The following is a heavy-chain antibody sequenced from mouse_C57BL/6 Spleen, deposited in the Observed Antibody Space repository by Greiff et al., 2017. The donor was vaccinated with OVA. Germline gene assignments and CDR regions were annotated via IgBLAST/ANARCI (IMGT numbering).Heavy chain of an antibody. D-gene: IGHD1-1*01. J-gene: IGHJ4*01. CDR3: ARSPTTVVATNARDY. Sequence: VQLQQSGPELVKPGASVKISCKASGYAFSSSWMNWVKQRPGKGLEWIGRIYPGDGDTNYNGKFKGKATLTADKSSSTAYMQLSSLTAEYSAVYFCARSPTTVVATNARDYWGQGTSVTVSS. CDR1: GYAFSSSW. V-gene: IGHV1-82*01. CDR2: IYPGDGDT.